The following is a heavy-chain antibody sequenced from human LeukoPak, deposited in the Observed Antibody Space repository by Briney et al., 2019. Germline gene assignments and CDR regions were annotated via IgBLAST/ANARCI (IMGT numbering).Heavy chain of an antibody. CDR1: GGSISSYY. Sequence: SETLSLTCTVSGGSISSYYWSWIRQPPGKGLEWIGYIYHSGSTDYNPSIKSRVTISVDTSKNQFSLELSSVTAADTAVYYCARDLNCSGGSCPLEVYFDYWGQGTLVTVSS. CDR3: ARDLNCSGGSCPLEVYFDY. D-gene: IGHD2-15*01. J-gene: IGHJ4*02. V-gene: IGHV4-59*12. CDR2: IYHSGST.